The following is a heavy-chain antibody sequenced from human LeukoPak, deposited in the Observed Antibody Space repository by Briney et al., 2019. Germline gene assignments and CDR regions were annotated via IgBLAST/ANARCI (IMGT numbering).Heavy chain of an antibody. D-gene: IGHD6-19*01. CDR1: GFTFSSFA. CDR2: ISGGGAYT. CDR3: AKRITVAAGFYFDS. V-gene: IGHV3-23*01. J-gene: IGHJ4*02. Sequence: GGSLRLSCVGSGFTFSSFAMSWVRQAPGKGLEWVSSISGGGAYTYHADSVKGRFTISRDDSKNMQFLQMNSLRPEDTAVYFCAKRITVAAGFYFDSWGQGTLVTVSS.